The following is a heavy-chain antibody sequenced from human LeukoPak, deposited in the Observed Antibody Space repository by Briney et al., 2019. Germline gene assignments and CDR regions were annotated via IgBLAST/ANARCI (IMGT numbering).Heavy chain of an antibody. Sequence: GGSLGLSCAASGFTFSSYGMHWVRQAPGKGLEWVAVISYDGSNKYYADSVKGRFTISRDNSKNTLYLQMNSLRAEDTAVYYCAKEFNGYNSPYYFDYWGQGTLVTVSS. CDR2: ISYDGSNK. CDR1: GFTFSSYG. J-gene: IGHJ4*02. V-gene: IGHV3-30*18. D-gene: IGHD5-24*01. CDR3: AKEFNGYNSPYYFDY.